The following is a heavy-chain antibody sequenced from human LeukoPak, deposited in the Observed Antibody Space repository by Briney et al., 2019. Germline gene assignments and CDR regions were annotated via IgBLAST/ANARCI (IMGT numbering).Heavy chain of an antibody. CDR1: GGSFSDYY. CDR3: ARREGSGWTFDY. V-gene: IGHV4-34*01. CDR2: INHSGST. Sequence: SETLSLTCAVFGGSFSDYYWNWIRQPPGKGLEWIGEINHSGSTNYNPSLKSRGTISVDTSKNQFSLELSSVTAADTAVYYCARREGSGWTFDYWGQGTLVTVSS. J-gene: IGHJ4*02. D-gene: IGHD6-19*01.